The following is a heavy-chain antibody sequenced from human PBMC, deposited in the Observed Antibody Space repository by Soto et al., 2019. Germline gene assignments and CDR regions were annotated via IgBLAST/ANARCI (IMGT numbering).Heavy chain of an antibody. CDR2: IYSGGYT. CDR1: GFTVSNNY. V-gene: IGHV3-53*01. D-gene: IGHD3-10*01. Sequence: EVQLVESGGGLIQPGGSLRLSCAVSGFTVSNNYMSWVRQAPGKGLEGVSVIYSGGYTAYGDSVKGRFTISRDNSKTTLFLQTNSRGAEAPAVFYCGTHPGGGGYWGQGTLVTVSS. J-gene: IGHJ4*02. CDR3: GTHPGGGGY.